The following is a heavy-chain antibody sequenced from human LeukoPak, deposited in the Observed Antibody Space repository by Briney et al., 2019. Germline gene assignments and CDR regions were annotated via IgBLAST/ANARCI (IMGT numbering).Heavy chain of an antibody. J-gene: IGHJ4*02. Sequence: GGSLRLSCAASGFNFNNYDFHWVRQVAGKRLEWVAGIGTVADTFYPDSVMGRFTISRENAKNSFYLQMNSLRAVDTAVYYCARGWGGHGRSWGALDFWGQGILVTVSS. CDR3: ARGWGGHGRSWGALDF. CDR1: GFNFNNYD. V-gene: IGHV3-13*01. CDR2: IGTVADT. D-gene: IGHD3-16*01.